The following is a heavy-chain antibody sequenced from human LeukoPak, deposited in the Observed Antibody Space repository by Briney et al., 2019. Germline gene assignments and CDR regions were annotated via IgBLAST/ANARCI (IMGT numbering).Heavy chain of an antibody. CDR1: GGSISSYY. Sequence: KPSETLSLTCTVSGGSISSYYWSWIRQPAGKGLEWIGRIYTSGSTNYNPSLKSRVTMSVDTSKNQFSLKLSSVTAADTAVYYCARSIAAARYNWFDPWGQGTLVTVSS. V-gene: IGHV4-4*07. D-gene: IGHD6-13*01. CDR3: ARSIAAARYNWFDP. J-gene: IGHJ5*02. CDR2: IYTSGST.